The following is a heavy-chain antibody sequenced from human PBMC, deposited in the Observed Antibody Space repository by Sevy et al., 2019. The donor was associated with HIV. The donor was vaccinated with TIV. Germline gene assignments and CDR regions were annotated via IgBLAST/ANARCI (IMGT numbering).Heavy chain of an antibody. CDR2: IYYSGST. Sequence: SETLSLTCTVSGGSISSGDYYWSWIRQPPGKGLEWIGYIYYSGSTYYNPSLKSRVTISVDTSKNQFSLKLSSVTAADTAVYYGASEHDSSGYYDYWGQGTLVTVSS. V-gene: IGHV4-30-4*01. CDR1: GGSISSGDYY. D-gene: IGHD3-22*01. CDR3: ASEHDSSGYYDY. J-gene: IGHJ4*02.